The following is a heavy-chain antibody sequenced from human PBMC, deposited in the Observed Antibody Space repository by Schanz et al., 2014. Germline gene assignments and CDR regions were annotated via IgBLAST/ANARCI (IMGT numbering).Heavy chain of an antibody. CDR1: GFTLSSYG. J-gene: IGHJ4*02. CDR2: ISYDGSKK. Sequence: QVQLVESGGGVVQPGRSLRLSCAASGFTLSSYGMHWVRQAPGKGLEWVGVISYDGSKKSYADSVKGRFTISRDNSKNTLYLQMNSLRAEDTAVYYCAKDAENTAMITDYFDYWGQGTLVTVSS. CDR3: AKDAENTAMITDYFDY. D-gene: IGHD5-18*01. V-gene: IGHV3-30*18.